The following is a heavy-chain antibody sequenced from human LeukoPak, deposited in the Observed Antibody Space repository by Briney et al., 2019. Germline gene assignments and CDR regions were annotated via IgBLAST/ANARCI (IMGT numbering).Heavy chain of an antibody. CDR2: IRSSGGNT. CDR3: AKDRAIFGSGWYYFDY. Sequence: GGSLRLSCATSGFTFSSYAMSWVRQAPGKGLEWVSSIRSSGGNTYYADSVEGRFTISRDNSRNTLYLQIDSLRAEDMALYYCAKDRAIFGSGWYYFDYWGQGTLVTVSS. V-gene: IGHV3-23*01. J-gene: IGHJ4*02. D-gene: IGHD6-19*01. CDR1: GFTFSSYA.